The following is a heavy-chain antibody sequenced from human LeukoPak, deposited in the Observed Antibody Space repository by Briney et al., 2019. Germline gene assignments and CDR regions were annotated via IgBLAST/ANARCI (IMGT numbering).Heavy chain of an antibody. Sequence: GGSLRLSCAASGFAFSRYWMYWVRQAPGKGLVWVSRSNSDGTKTTSAASLNGRFTISRDNARNTLSLQMNSLSAEDTAVCYCARGGLRYFDWDDGLDLWGQGTMVTVSS. J-gene: IGHJ3*01. CDR3: ARGGLRYFDWDDGLDL. V-gene: IGHV3-74*03. CDR1: GFAFSRYW. CDR2: SNSDGTKT. D-gene: IGHD3-9*01.